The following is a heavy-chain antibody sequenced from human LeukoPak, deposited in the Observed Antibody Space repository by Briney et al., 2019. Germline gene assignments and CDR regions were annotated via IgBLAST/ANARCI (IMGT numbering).Heavy chain of an antibody. J-gene: IGHJ5*02. CDR2: IYHSGST. D-gene: IGHD3-22*01. CDR1: GYSISSGYY. CDR3: ASPRGYYDSSGYLSNWFDP. Sequence: SETLSLTCAVSGYSISSGYYWCWIRQPPGTGLEWIGSIYHSGSTYYNPSLKSRVTISVDTSKNQFSLKLSSVTAADTAVYYCASPRGYYDSSGYLSNWFDPWGQGTLVTVSS. V-gene: IGHV4-38-2*01.